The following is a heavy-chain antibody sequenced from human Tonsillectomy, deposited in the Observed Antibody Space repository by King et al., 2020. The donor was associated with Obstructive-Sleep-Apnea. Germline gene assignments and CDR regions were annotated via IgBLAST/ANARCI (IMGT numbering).Heavy chain of an antibody. Sequence: QLQESGPGLVKPSETLSLTCTFSGYSISSDYYWGWIRQPPGKGLEWIATIYHSGSTYYNPSLKGRVTISVDTSKNQFSLRLRSVTAADTAVYYCARVGPSQTDYWGQGTLVTISS. CDR1: GYSISSDYY. J-gene: IGHJ4*02. D-gene: IGHD3-16*01. CDR2: IYHSGST. CDR3: ARVGPSQTDY. V-gene: IGHV4-38-2*02.